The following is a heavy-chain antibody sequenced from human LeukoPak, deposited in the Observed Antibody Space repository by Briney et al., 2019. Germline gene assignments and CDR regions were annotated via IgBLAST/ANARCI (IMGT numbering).Heavy chain of an antibody. V-gene: IGHV4-39*01. CDR1: GGSISSSSYY. Sequence: KPSETLSLTCTVSGGSISSSSYYWGWIRQPPGKGVEWIGSIYYSGSTYYNPSLKSRVTISVDTSKNQFSLKLSSVTAADTAVYYCARYFRIAASIDYWGQGTLVTVSS. J-gene: IGHJ4*02. D-gene: IGHD6-6*01. CDR3: ARYFRIAASIDY. CDR2: IYYSGST.